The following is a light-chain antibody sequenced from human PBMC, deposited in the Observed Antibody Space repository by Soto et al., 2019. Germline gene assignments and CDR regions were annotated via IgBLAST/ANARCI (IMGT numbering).Light chain of an antibody. V-gene: IGKV3-15*01. CDR2: DAS. CDR1: QSVRSS. J-gene: IGKJ5*01. Sequence: EIVMTQSPATLSVSLGERATLSCRASQSVRSSLAWYQQKPGQAPRLLIYDASTRAPGIPARFSGSGSGTEITLTISSLQSDDFAVYHCQQYNNWPPTFGHGTRLEIK. CDR3: QQYNNWPPT.